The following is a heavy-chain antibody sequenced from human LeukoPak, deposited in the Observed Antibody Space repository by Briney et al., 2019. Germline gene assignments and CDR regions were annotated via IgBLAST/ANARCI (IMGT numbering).Heavy chain of an antibody. CDR1: GYTFTSYG. J-gene: IGHJ6*03. V-gene: IGHV1-18*01. Sequence: ASVKASCKASGYTFTSYGISWARQAPGQGLEWMGWISAYNGNTNYAQKLQGRVTMTTDTSTSTAYMELRSLRSDDTAVYYCARYCSSTSCYLSAYMDVWGKGTTVTVSS. CDR3: ARYCSSTSCYLSAYMDV. CDR2: ISAYNGNT. D-gene: IGHD2-2*01.